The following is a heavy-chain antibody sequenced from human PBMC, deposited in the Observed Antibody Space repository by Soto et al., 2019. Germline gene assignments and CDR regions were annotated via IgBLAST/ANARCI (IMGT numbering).Heavy chain of an antibody. CDR3: ARATYLYYGSGSYLYYFDY. D-gene: IGHD3-10*01. V-gene: IGHV4-59*01. Sequence: QVQLQESGPGLVKPSETLSLTCTVSGGSISSYYWSWIRQPPGKGLEWIGYIYYTGSTNYNPSLTSRVTISVDTSKTQFSLKLSSVTAADTALYYCARATYLYYGSGSYLYYFDYWGQGTLVTVSS. CDR1: GGSISSYY. CDR2: IYYTGST. J-gene: IGHJ4*02.